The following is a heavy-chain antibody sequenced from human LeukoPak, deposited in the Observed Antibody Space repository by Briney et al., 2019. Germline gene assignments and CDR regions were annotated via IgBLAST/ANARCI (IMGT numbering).Heavy chain of an antibody. CDR2: IYSGGST. CDR1: GFTVSNNY. Sequence: GGSLRLSCAASGFTVSNNYMRWVRQAPGKGLEWVSLIYSGGSTYYADSVKGRFIISRDNSKNTLYLQMNSLRAEDTAVYYCAKDDYGDYVYYYMDVWGKGTTATVSS. J-gene: IGHJ6*03. D-gene: IGHD4-17*01. CDR3: AKDDYGDYVYYYMDV. V-gene: IGHV3-66*01.